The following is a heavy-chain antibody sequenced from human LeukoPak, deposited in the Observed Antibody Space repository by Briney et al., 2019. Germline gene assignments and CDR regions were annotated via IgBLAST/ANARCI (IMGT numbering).Heavy chain of an antibody. D-gene: IGHD1-26*01. V-gene: IGHV3-11*01. CDR1: GFTFSDAY. CDR3: AKQFFRGSHDF. J-gene: IGHJ4*02. CDR2: ISSSGSTI. Sequence: PGGSLRLSRAASGFTFSDAYMSWIRQAPEEGLEWVSYISSSGSTIYYTDSVKGRFTISRDNAKNSLYLQMNSLRAEDTPVYYCAKQFFRGSHDFWGQGTLVTVSS.